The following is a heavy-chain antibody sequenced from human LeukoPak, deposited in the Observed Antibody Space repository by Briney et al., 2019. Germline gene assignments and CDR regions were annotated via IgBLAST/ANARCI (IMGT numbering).Heavy chain of an antibody. V-gene: IGHV3-11*01. D-gene: IGHD6-19*01. CDR2: TRNSDNNM. J-gene: IGHJ3*02. CDR1: GFTFSDYN. CDR3: ARRIAGDGSHAFDI. Sequence: GGSLRLSCAASGFTFSDYNMGWMRQAPGKGLEWVSYTRNSDNNMFYADSVKGRFTISRDNAKYSVYLQMNSLRAEDTAVYYCARRIAGDGSHAFDIWGQETMVTVSS.